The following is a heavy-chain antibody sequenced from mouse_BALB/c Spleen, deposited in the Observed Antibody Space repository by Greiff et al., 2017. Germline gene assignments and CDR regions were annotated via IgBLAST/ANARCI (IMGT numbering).Heavy chain of an antibody. CDR2: INPGSGGT. J-gene: IGHJ4*01. D-gene: IGHD1-1*01. V-gene: IGHV1-54*01. CDR1: GYAFTNYL. Sequence: QVQLQQSGAELVRPGTSVKVSCKASGYAFTNYLIEWVKQRPGQGLEWIGVINPGSGGTNYNEKFKGKATLTADKSSSTAYMQLSSLTSDDSAVYFCARGDGSRGYAMDYWGQGTSVTVSS. CDR3: ARGDGSRGYAMDY.